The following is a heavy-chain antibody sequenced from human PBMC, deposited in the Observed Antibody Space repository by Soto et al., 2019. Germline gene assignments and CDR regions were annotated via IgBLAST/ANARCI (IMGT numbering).Heavy chain of an antibody. Sequence: QVQLVQSRAEVKKPGASVKVSCKASGYMFTSYGISWVRQAPGQGLEWMGWINPFNGNTNYVQKVQGRVTMTTDTSTSTAYMEVRSLRSDDTAVYYCARGRTRPFDYWGLGTPVTVSS. D-gene: IGHD2-2*01. V-gene: IGHV1-18*01. CDR1: GYMFTSYG. CDR2: INPFNGNT. J-gene: IGHJ4*02. CDR3: ARGRTRPFDY.